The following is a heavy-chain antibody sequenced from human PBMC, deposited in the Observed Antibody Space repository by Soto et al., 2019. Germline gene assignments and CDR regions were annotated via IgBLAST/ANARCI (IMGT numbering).Heavy chain of an antibody. CDR2: IDPSDSYT. Sequence: GESLKISCKGSGYSFTSYWISWVRQMPGKGLEWMGRIDPSDSYTNYSPSFQGHVTISADKSISTAYLQWSSLKASDTAMYYCARGTGEFSRDGYNHPDYWGQGTLVT. D-gene: IGHD5-12*01. CDR1: GYSFTSYW. CDR3: ARGTGEFSRDGYNHPDY. V-gene: IGHV5-10-1*01. J-gene: IGHJ4*02.